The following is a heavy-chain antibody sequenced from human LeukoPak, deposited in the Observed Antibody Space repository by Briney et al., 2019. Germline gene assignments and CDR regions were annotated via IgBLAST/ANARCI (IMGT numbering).Heavy chain of an antibody. D-gene: IGHD3-3*01. Sequence: GGSLRLSCAASGFTFSDYYMSWIRQAPGKGLERVLYISSSGSTIYYAGSVKGRFTISRDNAKNSLYLQMNSLRAEDTAVYYCARDRTYYDFWSGYWDDYWGQGTLVTVSS. J-gene: IGHJ4*02. CDR3: ARDRTYYDFWSGYWDDY. V-gene: IGHV3-11*01. CDR2: ISSSGSTI. CDR1: GFTFSDYY.